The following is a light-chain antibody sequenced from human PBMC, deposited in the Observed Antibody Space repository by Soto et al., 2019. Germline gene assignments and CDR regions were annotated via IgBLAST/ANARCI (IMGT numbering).Light chain of an antibody. V-gene: IGLV2-8*01. CDR2: AVS. CDR3: SSYDRSNNFYV. Sequence: QSALTQPPSASGSPGQSVTITCTGTSSAIADYNYVSWYQHHPGKAPKLILYAVSERPSGVPDRFSGSKSGKTASLTVSGLQAEDEAVYYCSSYDRSNNFYVFGTGTKLTVL. J-gene: IGLJ1*01. CDR1: SSAIADYNY.